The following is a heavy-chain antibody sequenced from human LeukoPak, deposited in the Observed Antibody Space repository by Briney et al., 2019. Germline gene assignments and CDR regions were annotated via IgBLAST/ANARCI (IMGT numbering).Heavy chain of an antibody. CDR2: IYDSGST. J-gene: IGHJ6*02. CDR3: ARGGSGYDSFYYYGMDV. Sequence: KPSETLSLTCTVSGGSISSYYWSWLRQPPGKGLEWIGYIYDSGSTNYNPSLKSRVTISVDTSKNQFSLKLSSVTAADTAVYYCARGGSGYDSFYYYGMDVWGQGTTVTVSS. CDR1: GGSISSYY. V-gene: IGHV4-59*01. D-gene: IGHD5-12*01.